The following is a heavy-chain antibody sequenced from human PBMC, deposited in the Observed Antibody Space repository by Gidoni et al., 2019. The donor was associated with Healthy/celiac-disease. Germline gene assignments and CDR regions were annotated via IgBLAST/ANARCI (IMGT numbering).Heavy chain of an antibody. D-gene: IGHD3-22*01. V-gene: IGHV3-33*01. CDR3: ARGDYYDSSGYKTRFAWYFDY. CDR2: IWYDGSNK. CDR1: GFTFSSYG. Sequence: QVQLVESGGGVVQPGRSLSLSCAASGFTFSSYGMHWVRQAPGKGLEWVAVIWYDGSNKYYADSVKGRFTISRDNSKNTLYLQMNSLRAEDTAVYYCARGDYYDSSGYKTRFAWYFDYWGQGTLVTVSS. J-gene: IGHJ4*02.